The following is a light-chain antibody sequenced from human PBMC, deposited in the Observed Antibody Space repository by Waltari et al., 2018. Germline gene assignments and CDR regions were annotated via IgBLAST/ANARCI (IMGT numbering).Light chain of an antibody. V-gene: IGKV1-39*01. CDR3: QHGYGTPYS. J-gene: IGKJ2*03. CDR1: ENVNTY. Sequence: DIQMNQSTTSLSASVGDRVTITCRTSENVNTYLNCYHQKPGKAPKLLIYKASTVQSGVPSGFIGSGSGTDYTFTISSLQSEDVAIYYCQHGYGTPYSFGQGTKVEIK. CDR2: KAS.